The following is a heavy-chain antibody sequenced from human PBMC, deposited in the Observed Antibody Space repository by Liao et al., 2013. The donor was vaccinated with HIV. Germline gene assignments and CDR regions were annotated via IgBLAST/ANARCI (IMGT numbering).Heavy chain of an antibody. CDR2: MYYSGST. V-gene: IGHV4-39*02. CDR1: GGSISSTNYY. D-gene: IGHD3-9*01. CDR3: AREFLTGDFDY. Sequence: QLQLQESGPGLVKPSETLSLTCTVSGGSISSTNYYWGWIRQPPGKGLHWIGSMYYSGSTYYNPSLKSRVTISADTTNNQFSLRLTSVTAADTAVYYCAREFLTGDFDYWGQGSLVTVS. J-gene: IGHJ4*02.